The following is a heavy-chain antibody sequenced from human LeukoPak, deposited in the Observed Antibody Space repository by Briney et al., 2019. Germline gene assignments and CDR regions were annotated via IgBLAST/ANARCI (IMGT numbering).Heavy chain of an antibody. CDR3: ARDQDYGDSYFDY. CDR1: GFTFSSYS. Sequence: PGGSLRLSCAASGFTFSSYSMNWVRQAPGKGLEGVSSISSSSSYIYYADSVKGRFTISRDNAKNSLYLQMNSLRAEDTAVYYCARDQDYGDSYFDYWGQGTLVTVSS. V-gene: IGHV3-21*01. D-gene: IGHD4-17*01. CDR2: ISSSSSYI. J-gene: IGHJ4*02.